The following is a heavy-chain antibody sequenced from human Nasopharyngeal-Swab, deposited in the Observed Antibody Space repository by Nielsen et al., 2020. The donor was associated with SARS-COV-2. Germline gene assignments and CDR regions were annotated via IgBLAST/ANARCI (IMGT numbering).Heavy chain of an antibody. CDR1: GFTFSDYA. CDR3: ARFSRCDDDCPPDY. J-gene: IGHJ4*02. D-gene: IGHD2-21*02. Sequence: GESLKISCTPSGFTFSDYAMNWVRLAPGKGLEWVASITSRGDRTYYGDSVKGRFTIFRENYKNTLYLQLNSLRAEDTARYYCARFSRCDDDCPPDYWGQGTLVTVSS. V-gene: IGHV3-23*01. CDR2: ITSRGDRT.